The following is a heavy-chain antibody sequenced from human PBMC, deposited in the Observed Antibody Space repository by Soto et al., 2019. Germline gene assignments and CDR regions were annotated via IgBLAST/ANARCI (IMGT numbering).Heavy chain of an antibody. Sequence: SETLSLTCTVSGGSISSHYWSWIRQPPGNGLEWIGYIYYSGSTNYNHSLKSRVTISVDTSKTQFSLKLSSVTAADTAVYYCARGWGSSSYFDYWGQGTLVTVSS. J-gene: IGHJ4*02. CDR2: IYYSGST. CDR1: GGSISSHY. V-gene: IGHV4-59*11. D-gene: IGHD6-6*01. CDR3: ARGWGSSSYFDY.